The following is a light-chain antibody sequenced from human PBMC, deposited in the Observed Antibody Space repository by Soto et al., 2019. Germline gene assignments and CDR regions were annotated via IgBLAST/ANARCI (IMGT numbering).Light chain of an antibody. Sequence: DIQMTRSASSPYESVGERVTVTCRSCQSISSYLNWYQQKPGKAPKRLIYSASSLESGVPSRFSGSGSGTEFSLTISSLQPEDFATYYCLQYNTYPRTFGQGTKVDI. CDR3: LQYNTYPRT. J-gene: IGKJ1*01. V-gene: IGKV1-17*01. CDR1: QSISSY. CDR2: SAS.